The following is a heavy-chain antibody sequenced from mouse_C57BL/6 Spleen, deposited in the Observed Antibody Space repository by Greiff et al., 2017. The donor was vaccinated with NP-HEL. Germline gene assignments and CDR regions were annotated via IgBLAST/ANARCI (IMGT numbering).Heavy chain of an antibody. CDR2: ISSGSSTI. Sequence: EVQLVESGGGLVKPGGSLKLSCAASGFTFSDYGMHWVRQAPEKGLEWVAYISSGSSTIYYADTVKGRFTISRDNAKNTLFLQMTSLRSEDTAMYYCARTNYGSSGYAMDYWGQGTSVTVSS. J-gene: IGHJ4*01. CDR3: ARTNYGSSGYAMDY. V-gene: IGHV5-17*01. D-gene: IGHD1-1*01. CDR1: GFTFSDYG.